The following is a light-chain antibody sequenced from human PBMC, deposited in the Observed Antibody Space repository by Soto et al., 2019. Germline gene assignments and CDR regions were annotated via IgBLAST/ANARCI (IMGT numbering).Light chain of an antibody. CDR2: GAS. V-gene: IGKV3-15*01. Sequence: EIVMTQSPATLSVSPGDRATLSCRASQSVNSNLAWYQQKPGQAPRLLIYGASTRATGIPARFSCSGSGTEFTLTISSLQSEDFAVYYCQQYNNWPPWTFGQGTKVEIK. CDR1: QSVNSN. J-gene: IGKJ1*01. CDR3: QQYNNWPPWT.